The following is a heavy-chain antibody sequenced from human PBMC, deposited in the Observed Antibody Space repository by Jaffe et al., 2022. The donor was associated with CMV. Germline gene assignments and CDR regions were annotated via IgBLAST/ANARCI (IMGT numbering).Heavy chain of an antibody. CDR1: GVSLSTDEIC. Sequence: QVTLRESGPALMKPTQTLTLTCTLSGVSLSTDEICVSWVRQPPGKALEWLALLDWNEAQHFNPRLRSRLTISKDTSKNQVFVTMANIDFVDTATYYCARACTVTRGIPGALGRGANSYHHYYGMDVWGQGTTVIVSS. V-gene: IGHV2-70*18. D-gene: IGHD4-4*01. CDR3: ARACTVTRGIPGALGRGANSYHHYYGMDV. J-gene: IGHJ6*02. CDR2: LDWNEAQ.